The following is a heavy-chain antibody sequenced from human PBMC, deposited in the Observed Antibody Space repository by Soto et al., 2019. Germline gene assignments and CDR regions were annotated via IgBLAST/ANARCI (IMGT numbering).Heavy chain of an antibody. Sequence: ASVKVSCKASGYTFTSYGISWVRQAPGQGLEWMGWISAYNGNTNYAQKLQGRVTMTTDTSTSTAYMELRSLRSDDTAVYYCARVRTDWNDVPVDYCGQGTLVTVSS. V-gene: IGHV1-18*01. CDR2: ISAYNGNT. CDR3: ARVRTDWNDVPVDY. J-gene: IGHJ4*02. D-gene: IGHD1-1*01. CDR1: GYTFTSYG.